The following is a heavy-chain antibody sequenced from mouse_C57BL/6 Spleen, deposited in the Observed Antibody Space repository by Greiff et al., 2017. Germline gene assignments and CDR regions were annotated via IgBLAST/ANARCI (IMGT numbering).Heavy chain of an antibody. CDR2: IYPGDGDT. Sequence: VQLQQSGAELVKPGASVKISCKASGYAFSSYWMNWVKQRPGKGLEWIGQIYPGDGDTNYNGKFKGKATLTADKSSSTAYMQLSSLNSEDSAVYFCARGNYYGSSYGAMDYWGQGTSVTVSA. D-gene: IGHD1-1*01. V-gene: IGHV1-80*01. CDR1: GYAFSSYW. J-gene: IGHJ4*01. CDR3: ARGNYYGSSYGAMDY.